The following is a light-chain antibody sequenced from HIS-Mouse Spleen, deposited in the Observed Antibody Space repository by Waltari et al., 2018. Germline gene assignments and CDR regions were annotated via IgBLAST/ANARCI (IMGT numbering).Light chain of an antibody. CDR3: CSYAGSYTYVV. CDR1: SRDVGGYTY. J-gene: IGLJ2*01. V-gene: IGLV2-11*01. Sequence: QSALTQPRSVSGSPGQSVTISCTGTSRDVGGYTYVSWYQQHPGNAPKLMIYDVSKRPSGVPDRFSGSKSGNTASLTISGLQAEDEADYYCCSYAGSYTYVVFGGGTKLTVL. CDR2: DVS.